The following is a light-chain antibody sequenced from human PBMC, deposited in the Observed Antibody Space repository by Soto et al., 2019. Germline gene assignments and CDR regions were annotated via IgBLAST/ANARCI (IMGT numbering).Light chain of an antibody. V-gene: IGKV1-5*01. CDR2: DAS. J-gene: IGKJ1*01. Sequence: DIQMTQSPSTLSASVGDRVTITCRASQSISRWVAWYQQKPGKAPKLLIYDASNLESGVPARFSGSGSGTEFTLTIRSLQPDDFATYYCQQYDSYRTFGQGTKVDIK. CDR3: QQYDSYRT. CDR1: QSISRW.